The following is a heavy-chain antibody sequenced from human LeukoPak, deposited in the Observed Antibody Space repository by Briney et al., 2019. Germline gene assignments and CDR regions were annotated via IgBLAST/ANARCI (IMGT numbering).Heavy chain of an antibody. J-gene: IGHJ3*02. CDR1: GFTFSSYE. V-gene: IGHV3-66*02. D-gene: IGHD2-2*01. CDR2: IYSGGNI. Sequence: PGGSLRLSCAASGFTFSSYEMNWVRQAPGKGLEWVSVIYSGGNIYYADSVRGRFTISRDSSKNTLHLQMNSLRPEDTAVYYCVREKPSSRGAFDIWGQGTMVTVSS. CDR3: VREKPSSRGAFDI.